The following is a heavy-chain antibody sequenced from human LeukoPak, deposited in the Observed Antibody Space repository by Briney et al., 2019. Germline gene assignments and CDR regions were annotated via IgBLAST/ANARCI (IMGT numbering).Heavy chain of an antibody. D-gene: IGHD2-15*01. Sequence: SVKVYCKASGGTFSSYAISWVRQAPGQGLEWMGGIIPIFGTANYAQKFQGRVTITADKSTSTAYMELSSLRSEDTAVYYCAISDGYCSGGSCYPFDYWGQGTLVTVSS. V-gene: IGHV1-69*06. CDR2: IIPIFGTA. CDR3: AISDGYCSGGSCYPFDY. CDR1: GGTFSSYA. J-gene: IGHJ4*02.